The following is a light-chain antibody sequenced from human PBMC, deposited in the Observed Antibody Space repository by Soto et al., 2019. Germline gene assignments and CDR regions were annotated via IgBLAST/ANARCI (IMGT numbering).Light chain of an antibody. CDR2: GAS. CDR3: QQYNSWPLT. Sequence: EIVMTQSPATLSVSPGERATLSCRASQTVSSNLAWYQQKPGQAPRLLIYGASTRATGIPARFSGSGSATEFTLTINSLQSEEVAVYYCQQYNSWPLTFGGGTKVEIK. J-gene: IGKJ4*01. V-gene: IGKV3-15*01. CDR1: QTVSSN.